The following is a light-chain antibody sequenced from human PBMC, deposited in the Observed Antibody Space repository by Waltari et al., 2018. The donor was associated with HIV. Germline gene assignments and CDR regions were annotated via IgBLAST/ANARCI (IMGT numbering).Light chain of an antibody. CDR1: SSTIGAGYD. CDR3: QSYDSSLSGWV. Sequence: QSVLTQPPSVSGAPGQRVTISCTGSSSTIGAGYDVHWYQQLPGPAPKLLIYGNSNRPSGVPDRFSGSKSGPSASLAITGLLAEDEADYYCQSYDSSLSGWVFGGGTKLTVL. V-gene: IGLV1-40*01. J-gene: IGLJ3*02. CDR2: GNS.